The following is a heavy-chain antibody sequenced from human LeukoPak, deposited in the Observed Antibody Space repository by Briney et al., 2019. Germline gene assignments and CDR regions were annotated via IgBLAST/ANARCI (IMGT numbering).Heavy chain of an antibody. CDR1: GFTFSTYS. Sequence: GGSLRLSCAASGFTFSTYSMNWVRQAPGKGLEWVSCISTRSTYIYYADSVKGRFTISRDNSKNTLYLQMNSLRAEDTAVYYCVSARGWGQGTLVTVSS. CDR2: ISTRSTYI. J-gene: IGHJ4*02. V-gene: IGHV3-21*04. CDR3: VSARG.